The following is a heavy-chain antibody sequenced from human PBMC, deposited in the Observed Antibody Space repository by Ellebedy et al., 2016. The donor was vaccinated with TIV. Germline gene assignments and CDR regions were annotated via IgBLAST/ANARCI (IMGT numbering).Heavy chain of an antibody. J-gene: IGHJ5*02. D-gene: IGHD1-26*01. CDR1: GYTFSRYG. V-gene: IGHV1-18*04. CDR2: ISAYNGKT. Sequence: AASVQVSCKASGYTFSRYGIAWVRQAPGQGLEWMGWISAYNGKTNYAQKFQGRVTMTTDTSTGTADMELRSLRSDDTAVYYCARVGGIVAATTWFDPWGQGTLLTVSS. CDR3: ARVGGIVAATTWFDP.